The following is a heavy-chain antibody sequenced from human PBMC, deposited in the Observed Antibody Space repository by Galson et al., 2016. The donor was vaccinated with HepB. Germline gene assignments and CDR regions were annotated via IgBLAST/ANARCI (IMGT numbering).Heavy chain of an antibody. D-gene: IGHD3-9*01. CDR1: GDSFNRYS. Sequence: SVKVSCKASGDSFNRYSISWVRQAPGHGLEWMGGIIPIFGTPDYAQKLQGRVIITADVSTNTSYMELSSLRFEDTAVYYCATLSYDVVTGYQYFFDHWGQGTLVTVSS. J-gene: IGHJ4*02. CDR2: IIPIFGTP. V-gene: IGHV1-69*13. CDR3: ATLSYDVVTGYQYFFDH.